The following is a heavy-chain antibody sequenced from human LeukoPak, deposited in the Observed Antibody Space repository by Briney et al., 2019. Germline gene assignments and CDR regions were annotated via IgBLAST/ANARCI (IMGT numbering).Heavy chain of an antibody. V-gene: IGHV4-59*08. J-gene: IGHJ3*01. CDR3: ARPFSGSYSDAFDL. D-gene: IGHD1-26*01. CDR1: GGSMSSNY. Sequence: SETLSLTCTVSGGSMSSNYWSWIRQPPGKGLEWIGYIYNSGTIYYSGSTNYNPSLLSRVTISVDTSKNQFSLKLRPVTAADTAVYYCARPFSGSYSDAFDLWGQGTMVTVSS. CDR2: IYNSGTIYYSGST.